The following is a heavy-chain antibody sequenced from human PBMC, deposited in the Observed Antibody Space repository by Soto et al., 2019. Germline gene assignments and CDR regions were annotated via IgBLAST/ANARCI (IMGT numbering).Heavy chain of an antibody. CDR2: ISYSGST. J-gene: IGHJ6*03. D-gene: IGHD2-2*01. CDR3: ARTYVTDVVVVPASKDYMDV. CDR1: GGSISSSSSS. Sequence: XETLSLTCTVSGGSISSSSSSWGWIRQPPGKGLEWLGIISYSGSTYYSPSLKSRVTISVDASKNLFSLKLSSVTAADTAVYYCARTYVTDVVVVPASKDYMDVWGKGTTVTVSS. V-gene: IGHV4-39*01.